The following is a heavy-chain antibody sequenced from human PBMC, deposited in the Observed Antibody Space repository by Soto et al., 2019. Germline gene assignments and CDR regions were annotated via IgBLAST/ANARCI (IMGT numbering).Heavy chain of an antibody. CDR1: VFSFSFYG. CDR3: AAWAEGATEVH. Sequence: GGSLRLSCETSVFSFSFYGMHWVRQAPGKGLEWVAVIWYGASKQFYAASVEGRFTISRDNSKAILYLQMNSLRAEDTAAYYCAAWAEGATEVHWGQGTLVTVSS. J-gene: IGHJ4*02. D-gene: IGHD2-15*01. CDR2: IWYGASKQ. V-gene: IGHV3-33*01.